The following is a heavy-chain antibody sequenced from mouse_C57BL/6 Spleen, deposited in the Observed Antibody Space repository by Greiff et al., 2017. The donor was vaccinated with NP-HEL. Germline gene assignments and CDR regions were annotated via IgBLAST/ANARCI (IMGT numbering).Heavy chain of an antibody. D-gene: IGHD2-4*01. Sequence: VQLQQSGAELVMPGASVKLSCKASGYTFTSYWMHWVKQRPGQGLEWIGEIDPSDSYTNYNQKFKGKSTLTVDKSSSTAYRQLSSLTSEDSAVYYCATYDYSFDYWGQGTTLTVSS. CDR3: ATYDYSFDY. J-gene: IGHJ2*01. CDR1: GYTFTSYW. CDR2: IDPSDSYT. V-gene: IGHV1-69*01.